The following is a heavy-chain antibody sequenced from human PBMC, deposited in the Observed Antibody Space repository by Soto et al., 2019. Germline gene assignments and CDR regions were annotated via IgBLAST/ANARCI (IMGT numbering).Heavy chain of an antibody. CDR1: GFTFVKYD. Sequence: QVQLLESGGGVVQPGTSLRLSCAASGFTFVKYDMHWVRQAPGKGLEWVAVIWYDGSHQYSADSVKGRFTISRDNTKNTVDLQMNSLGVADTAVYFCARLGDHHSLDVWVQGTMVIVSS. CDR2: IWYDGSHQ. V-gene: IGHV3-33*01. J-gene: IGHJ3*01. CDR3: ARLGDHHSLDV.